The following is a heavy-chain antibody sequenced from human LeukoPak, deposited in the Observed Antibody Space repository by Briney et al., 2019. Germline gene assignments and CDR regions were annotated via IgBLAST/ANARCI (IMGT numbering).Heavy chain of an antibody. D-gene: IGHD6-19*01. V-gene: IGHV4-34*01. J-gene: IGHJ4*02. CDR3: ARGQGRSGWGPSLGY. Sequence: PSETLSLTCAVYGGSFSGYYWGWIRQPPGKGLEWIGEINHSGSTNYNPSLKSRVTISVDTSKNQFSLKLSSVTAADTAVYYCARGQGRSGWGPSLGYWGQGTLVTVSS. CDR2: INHSGST. CDR1: GGSFSGYY.